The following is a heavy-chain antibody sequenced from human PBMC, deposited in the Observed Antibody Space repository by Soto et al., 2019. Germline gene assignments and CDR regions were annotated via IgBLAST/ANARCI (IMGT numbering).Heavy chain of an antibody. Sequence: SETLSLTCAVYGGSFSGYYWTWIRQPPGTGLEWIGEIYHSGSTIYNPSLKILVTISVDTSKYHFSLKLTFVTAADTAVYYCASFVGLLWGGVAAADSWGSYYFDNWGQGTLVTVSS. J-gene: IGHJ4*02. CDR1: GGSFSGYY. CDR2: IYHSGST. CDR3: ASFVGLLWGGVAAADSWGSYYFDN. V-gene: IGHV4-34*01. D-gene: IGHD6-13*01.